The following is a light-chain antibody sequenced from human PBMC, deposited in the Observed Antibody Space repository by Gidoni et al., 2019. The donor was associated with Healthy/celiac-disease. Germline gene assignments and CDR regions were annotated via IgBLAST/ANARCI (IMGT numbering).Light chain of an antibody. V-gene: IGLV3-25*02. J-gene: IGLJ3*02. Sequence: SSELTQPHSVSVAPGQTARLTCSGDALPKQYAYWYQQKPGQAPVLVIYKDSERPSGIPARFSGSSSGTTVTLTISGVQAEDEADYYCQSADSSGTYEVFGGGTTLTVL. CDR2: KDS. CDR1: ALPKQY. CDR3: QSADSSGTYEV.